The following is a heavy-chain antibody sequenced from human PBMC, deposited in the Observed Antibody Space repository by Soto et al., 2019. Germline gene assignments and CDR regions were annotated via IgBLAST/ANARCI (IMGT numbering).Heavy chain of an antibody. CDR2: INGVNGNT. Sequence: QVQLVQSGAKVKKAGDSIRISYKASGYTFSTSGMHWVCQAPGQGLEWVGWINGVNGNTKYSQKFQDRVTITRDSSASTAYMELSGLTSEDTGVFYCARAPRLTQLSAWGQGTQVIVSS. J-gene: IGHJ5*02. V-gene: IGHV1-3*01. D-gene: IGHD1-1*01. CDR3: ARAPRLTQLSA. CDR1: GYTFSTSG.